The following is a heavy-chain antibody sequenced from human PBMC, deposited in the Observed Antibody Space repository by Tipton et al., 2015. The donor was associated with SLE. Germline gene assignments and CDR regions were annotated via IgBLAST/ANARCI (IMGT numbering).Heavy chain of an antibody. V-gene: IGHV4-39*07. CDR3: ARRGRSAWFPGV. J-gene: IGHJ4*02. CDR1: GGSINSSTSF. D-gene: IGHD3-10*01. Sequence: TVSLTCNVSGGSINSSTSFWAWIRQPPGKGLEWIASISSSGSTDHNPSLRSRASISLDTSKNQFSLRLTSATAADTTVYYGARRGRSAWFPGVWGQGTLVTVSS. CDR2: ISSSGST.